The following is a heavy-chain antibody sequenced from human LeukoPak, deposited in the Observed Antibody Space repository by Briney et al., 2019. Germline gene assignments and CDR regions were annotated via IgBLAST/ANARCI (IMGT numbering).Heavy chain of an antibody. CDR3: ARETNYDSSLDY. V-gene: IGHV4-59*01. D-gene: IGHD3-22*01. J-gene: IGHJ4*02. Sequence: SETLSLTCTVSGGSISSYYWSWIRQPPGKGLDWIGYIYYSGSTNYNPSLKSRVTISVDTSKNQFSLKLSSVTAADTAVYYCARETNYDSSLDYWGQGTLVTVSS. CDR2: IYYSGST. CDR1: GGSISSYY.